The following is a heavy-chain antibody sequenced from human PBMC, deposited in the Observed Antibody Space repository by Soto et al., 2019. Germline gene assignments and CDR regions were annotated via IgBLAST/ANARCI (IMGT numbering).Heavy chain of an antibody. J-gene: IGHJ4*02. CDR1: EFTFSRHT. Sequence: QVHLEESGGGVVQPGRSLRLSCAASEFTFSRHTMHWVRQAPGKGLEWVASISYDGGDTYYAASVKGRFTISRANSKNTLSVEMDSLRAEDTAVYYCARDRLRLGELSLLGYFDYWGQGTLVTVSS. CDR2: ISYDGGDT. V-gene: IGHV3-30*04. CDR3: ARDRLRLGELSLLGYFDY. D-gene: IGHD3-16*02.